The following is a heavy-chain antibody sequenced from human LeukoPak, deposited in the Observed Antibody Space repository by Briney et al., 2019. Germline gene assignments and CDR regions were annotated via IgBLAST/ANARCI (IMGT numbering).Heavy chain of an antibody. CDR1: GFTFSNYG. V-gene: IGHV3-30*02. Sequence: GGSLRLSCAASGFTFSNYGMHWVRQAPGKGLEWVALISFDGSQKYYADSVKGRFTISRDNSKSTVYLQMNNLRAEDTAVYYCARVDWEGSGSYYFDYWGQGTLVTVSS. D-gene: IGHD1-26*01. CDR3: ARVDWEGSGSYYFDY. J-gene: IGHJ4*02. CDR2: ISFDGSQK.